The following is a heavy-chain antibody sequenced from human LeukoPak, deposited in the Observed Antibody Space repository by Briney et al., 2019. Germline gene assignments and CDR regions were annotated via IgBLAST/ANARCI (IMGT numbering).Heavy chain of an antibody. CDR2: VIPILGIA. D-gene: IGHD6-19*01. J-gene: IGHJ4*02. CDR1: GGTFSSYA. Sequence: GASVKVSCKASGGTFSSYAISWVRQAPGQGLEWMGRVIPILGIANYAQKFQGRVTITADKSTSTAYMELSSLRSEDTAVYYCARLGIAVAGEDCWGQGTLVTVSS. V-gene: IGHV1-69*04. CDR3: ARLGIAVAGEDC.